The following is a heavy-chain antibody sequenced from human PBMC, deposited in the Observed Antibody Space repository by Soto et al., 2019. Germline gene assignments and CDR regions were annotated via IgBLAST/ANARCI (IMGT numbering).Heavy chain of an antibody. Sequence: SQTLSLTCAISGDSVSSNSVWNWIRQSPSRGLEWLGRTYYRSKWYNDYAVSVKSRITINPDTSKNQFSLQLNSVTAADTAVYYCARDRPGVAAAGTDYYGMDVWGQGTTVTVSS. D-gene: IGHD6-13*01. CDR2: TYYRSKWYN. CDR1: GDSVSSNSV. CDR3: ARDRPGVAAAGTDYYGMDV. J-gene: IGHJ6*02. V-gene: IGHV6-1*01.